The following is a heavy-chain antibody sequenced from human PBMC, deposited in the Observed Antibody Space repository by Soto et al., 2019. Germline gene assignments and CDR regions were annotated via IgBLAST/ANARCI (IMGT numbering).Heavy chain of an antibody. J-gene: IGHJ4*02. CDR1: GFTFSSYA. V-gene: IGHV3-30-3*01. D-gene: IGHD3-10*01. Sequence: QVQLVESGGGVAQPGRSLRLSCAASGFTFSSYAMHWVRQAPGKGLEWVAVISYDGSNKYYADSVKGRFTISRDNSKNTLYLQMNSLRAEDTAVYYCARGPTRAGDYWGQGTLVTVSS. CDR2: ISYDGSNK. CDR3: ARGPTRAGDY.